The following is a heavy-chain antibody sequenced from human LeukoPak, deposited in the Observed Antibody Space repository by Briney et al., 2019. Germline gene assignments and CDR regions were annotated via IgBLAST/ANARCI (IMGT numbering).Heavy chain of an antibody. CDR3: ARGGRELELLSKFDY. Sequence: SGKVCCKAAGGTFTSYAISWGRQAPGQGRGWRGGIIPIFGTANYAQKFQGRVTITADKSTSTAYMELSSLTSEDTAVYYCARGGRELELLSKFDYWGQGTLVTVSS. CDR1: GGTFTSYA. CDR2: IIPIFGTA. J-gene: IGHJ4*02. D-gene: IGHD1-7*01. V-gene: IGHV1-69*06.